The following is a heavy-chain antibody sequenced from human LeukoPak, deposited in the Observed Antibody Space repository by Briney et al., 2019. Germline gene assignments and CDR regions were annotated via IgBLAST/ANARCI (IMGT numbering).Heavy chain of an antibody. Sequence: PSETLSLTCTVSGGSISSSSYYWGWIRQPPGKGLEWIGSIYYSGSTYYNPSLKSRVTISVDTSKNQLSLKLSSVTAADTAVYYCARRGISQGYYMDVWGKGTTVTISS. V-gene: IGHV4-39*01. CDR1: GGSISSSSYY. J-gene: IGHJ6*03. D-gene: IGHD6-13*01. CDR2: IYYSGST. CDR3: ARRGISQGYYMDV.